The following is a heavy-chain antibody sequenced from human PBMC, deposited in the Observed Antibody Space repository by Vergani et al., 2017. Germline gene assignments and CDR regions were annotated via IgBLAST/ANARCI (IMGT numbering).Heavy chain of an antibody. CDR2: IRYDGSSK. CDR3: ANDPHHHYGDIFIY. J-gene: IGHJ4*02. V-gene: IGHV3-30*02. D-gene: IGHD4-17*01. Sequence: QVQLVESGGGVVQPGGSLRLSCAASGFTFSSYGMHWVRQAPGKGLEWVAFIRYDGSSKYYADSVKGRFTISRDNSKNTLYLQMNSLRAEDTAVYYCANDPHHHYGDIFIYWCQGTLVTVSS. CDR1: GFTFSSYG.